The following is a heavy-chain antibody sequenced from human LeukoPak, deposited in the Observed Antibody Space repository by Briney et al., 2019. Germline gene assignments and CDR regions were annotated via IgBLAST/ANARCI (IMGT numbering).Heavy chain of an antibody. Sequence: GGSLRLSCTASRFTFGDYAMSWVRQAPGKGLEWVGFIRSKAYGGTTEYAASVKGRFTISRDDSKSIAYLQMNSLKTEDTAVYYCTRALSSTVVTPDDYWGQGTLVTVSS. CDR2: IRSKAYGGTT. CDR3: TRALSSTVVTPDDY. J-gene: IGHJ4*02. D-gene: IGHD4-23*01. CDR1: RFTFGDYA. V-gene: IGHV3-49*04.